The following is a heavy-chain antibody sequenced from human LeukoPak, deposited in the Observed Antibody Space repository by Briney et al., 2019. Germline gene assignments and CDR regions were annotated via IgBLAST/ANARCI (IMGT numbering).Heavy chain of an antibody. D-gene: IGHD5-24*01. J-gene: IGHJ4*02. CDR1: GYTFTGYY. Sequence: VASVKVSCKASGYTFTGYYMHWVRQAPGQGLEWMGWINPNSGGTNYAQKFQGRVTMTRDTSISTAYMELSRLRSDDTAVYYCARVSRRWLQFIFDYWGQGTLVTVSS. CDR2: INPNSGGT. V-gene: IGHV1-2*02. CDR3: ARVSRRWLQFIFDY.